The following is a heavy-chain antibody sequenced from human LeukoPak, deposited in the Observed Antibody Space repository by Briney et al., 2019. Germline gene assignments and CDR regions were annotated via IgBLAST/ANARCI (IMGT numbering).Heavy chain of an antibody. D-gene: IGHD3-22*01. CDR1: GGSFSGYY. V-gene: IGHV4-34*01. J-gene: IGHJ4*02. CDR2: INHSGST. CDR3: ARGYDSSGYYLSYFDY. Sequence: PSETLSLTCAVYGGSFSGYYWSWIRQPPGKGLEWIGEINHSGSTNYNPSLKSRVTISVDTSKNQFSLKLSSVTAADTAVYYCARGYDSSGYYLSYFDYWGQGTLVTVSS.